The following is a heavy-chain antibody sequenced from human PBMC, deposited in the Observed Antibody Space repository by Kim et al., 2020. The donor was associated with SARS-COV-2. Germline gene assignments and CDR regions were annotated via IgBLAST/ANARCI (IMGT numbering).Heavy chain of an antibody. D-gene: IGHD3-22*01. V-gene: IGHV4-59*01. J-gene: IGHJ4*02. Sequence: KSRVTISVDTSKNQFSLKLSSVTAADTAVYYCARAPWGYYDSSGYYFFDYWGQGTLVTVSS. CDR3: ARAPWGYYDSSGYYFFDY.